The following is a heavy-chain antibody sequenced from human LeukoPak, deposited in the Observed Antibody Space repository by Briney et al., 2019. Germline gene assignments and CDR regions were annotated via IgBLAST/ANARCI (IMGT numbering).Heavy chain of an antibody. J-gene: IGHJ5*02. CDR2: IRYDAINK. D-gene: IGHD3-16*01. Sequence: GGSLRLSCAASGFTFSTYGMHWVRQAPGKGLEWVAFIRYDAINKYYADSVKGRFTISRDNSRNTLYLQMNSLRAEDTAVYYCAKDDNYIRFLSWGQGTLVTVSS. V-gene: IGHV3-30*02. CDR3: AKDDNYIRFLS. CDR1: GFTFSTYG.